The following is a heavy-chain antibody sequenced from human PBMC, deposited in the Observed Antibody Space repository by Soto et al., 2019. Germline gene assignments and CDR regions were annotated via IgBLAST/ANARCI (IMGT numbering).Heavy chain of an antibody. J-gene: IGHJ4*02. CDR3: TTGNEAAAGTRGRQVDY. CDR1: GFTFSRYA. D-gene: IGHD6-13*01. Sequence: GGSLRLSCAASGFTFSRYAVSWVRQAPGKGLEWVGRIKSKTDGGTTDYAAPVKGRFTISRDDSKNTLYLQMNSLKTEDTAVYYCTTGNEAAAGTRGRQVDYRGQGTLFTVSP. CDR2: IKSKTDGGTT. V-gene: IGHV3-15*01.